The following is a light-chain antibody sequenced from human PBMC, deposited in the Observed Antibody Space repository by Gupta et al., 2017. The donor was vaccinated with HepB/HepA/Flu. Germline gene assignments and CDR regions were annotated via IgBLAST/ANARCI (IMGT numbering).Light chain of an antibody. J-gene: IGKJ1*01. V-gene: IGKV1-39*01. CDR1: QSINSY. CDR3: QQSYSTSCK. CDR2: AAS. Sequence: DIQMTQSPSYLSASVGDRVTITCRASQSINSYLNLYQQKPGKAPKLLIYAASSLQSGVPSRCSGSGAGTDFTRTIRSLQPEYFATYDCQQSYSTSCKVGQGTQLEIK.